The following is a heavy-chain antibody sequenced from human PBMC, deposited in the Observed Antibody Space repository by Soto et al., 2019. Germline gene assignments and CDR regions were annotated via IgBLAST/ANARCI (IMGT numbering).Heavy chain of an antibody. V-gene: IGHV4-38-2*01. Sequence: SETLSLTCAVSGYSITTNYYWGWIRQPPGKGLEWIGSIHHSESTYYNPSLKSRVTMSVDTSKNQFSLKLRSVSAADTAVYCCARMSVEMATTYYLDYWGQGSLVTVSS. CDR2: IHHSEST. D-gene: IGHD1-1*01. CDR1: GYSITTNYY. CDR3: ARMSVEMATTYYLDY. J-gene: IGHJ4*02.